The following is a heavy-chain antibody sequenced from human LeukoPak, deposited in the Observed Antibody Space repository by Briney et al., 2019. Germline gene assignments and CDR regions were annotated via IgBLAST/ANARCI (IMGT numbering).Heavy chain of an antibody. CDR3: ARGGSGSSTWFDP. D-gene: IGHD2-15*01. V-gene: IGHV1-18*01. CDR1: GYTFTTYG. CDR2: ISAYNGNT. Sequence: ASVNVSCKASGYTFTTYGITWVRQAPGQGLEWMGWISAYNGNTNYAQKLQGRVTMTTDTSTSTAYMDLRSLRSDDTAIYYCARGGSGSSTWFDPWGQGTLVTVSS. J-gene: IGHJ5*02.